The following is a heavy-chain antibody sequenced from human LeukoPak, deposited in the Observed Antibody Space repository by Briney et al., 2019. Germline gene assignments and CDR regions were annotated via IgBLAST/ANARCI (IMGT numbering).Heavy chain of an antibody. Sequence: PGGSLRLSCAASGFTFRSYWMSWVRQAPGKGLEWVGSIYHSGSTYYNPSLKSRVTISVDTSKNQFSLKLSSVTAADMAVYYCTRHQWWLAPRNFDYWGQGTLVTVSS. D-gene: IGHD2-8*01. J-gene: IGHJ4*02. CDR1: GFTFRSYW. CDR3: TRHQWWLAPRNFDY. V-gene: IGHV4-39*01. CDR2: IYHSGST.